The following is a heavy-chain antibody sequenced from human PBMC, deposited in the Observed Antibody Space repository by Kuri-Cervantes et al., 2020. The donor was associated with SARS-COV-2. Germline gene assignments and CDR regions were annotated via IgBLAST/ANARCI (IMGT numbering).Heavy chain of an antibody. D-gene: IGHD2-2*01. V-gene: IGHV4-39*01. CDR2: IYYSGST. CDR3: ARHTSLYCSSTSCYFSNWFDP. CDR1: GGSISSSSYY. Sequence: SETLSLTCTVSGGSISSSSYYWGWIRQPPGKGLEWIGSIYYSGSTYYNPSLKSRVTISVDTSKNQFSLKLSSVTAADTAVYYCARHTSLYCSSTSCYFSNWFDPWGQGTRVTVSS. J-gene: IGHJ5*02.